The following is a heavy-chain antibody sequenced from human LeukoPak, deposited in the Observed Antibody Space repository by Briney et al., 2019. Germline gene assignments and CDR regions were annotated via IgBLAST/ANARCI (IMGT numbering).Heavy chain of an antibody. D-gene: IGHD2-8*02. CDR3: ARGRRPPWWRFDY. J-gene: IGHJ4*02. Sequence: SSETLSLTCTVSGGSISSRSNYWGWIRQPPGKGLEWIGSLYYSGSTYYNPSLKSRVTISVDTSKNQLSLKLSSVTAADTAVYYCARGRRPPWWRFDYWGQGTLVTVSS. CDR2: LYYSGST. CDR1: GGSISSRSNY. V-gene: IGHV4-39*01.